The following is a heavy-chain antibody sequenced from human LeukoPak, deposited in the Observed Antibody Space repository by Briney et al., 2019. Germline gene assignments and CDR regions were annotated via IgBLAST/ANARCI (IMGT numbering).Heavy chain of an antibody. CDR3: ARENPYADY. CDR1: SFTFSNYD. V-gene: IGHV3-48*03. CDR2: IGFSGTTI. Sequence: GGSLRLSCTASSFTFSNYDMNWVRQAPGKGLEWISYIGFSGTTITYADSVKGRFIISRDNVKNALYLQMNILRAEDTAVYYCARENPYADYWGQGTLVTVSS. D-gene: IGHD4-17*01. J-gene: IGHJ4*02.